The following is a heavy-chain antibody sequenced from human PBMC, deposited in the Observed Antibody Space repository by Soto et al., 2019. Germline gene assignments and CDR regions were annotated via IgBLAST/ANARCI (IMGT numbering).Heavy chain of an antibody. J-gene: IGHJ4*02. CDR1: GGSIRSASYH. Sequence: SETLSLTXTVSGGSIRSASYHWSWIRQHPGKGLEWIGYIFYSGSTYYNPSLKSRVTISVDTSKNQFSLKLSSVTAADTAVYYCASTLKISLGEIDYWGQGSLVTVSS. V-gene: IGHV4-31*02. D-gene: IGHD2-15*01. CDR2: IFYSGST. CDR3: ASTLKISLGEIDY.